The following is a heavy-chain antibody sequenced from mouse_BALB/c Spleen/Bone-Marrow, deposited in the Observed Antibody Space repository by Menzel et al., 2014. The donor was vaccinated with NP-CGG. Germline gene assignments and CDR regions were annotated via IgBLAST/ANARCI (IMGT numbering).Heavy chain of an antibody. CDR2: SNPSNGGS. J-gene: IGHJ1*01. CDR1: GYTFSNYY. D-gene: IGHD1-1*01. Sequence: VQLVESGAELVKPGASVKLSCKASGYTFSNYYMYWVKQRPGQGLEWIGESNPSNGGSNFNEKFKSKATLTVDKSSSTAYMQLSSLTSEYSAVYYCTRSNYGYWYFDVWGAGTTVTVSS. CDR3: TRSNYGYWYFDV. V-gene: IGHV1S81*02.